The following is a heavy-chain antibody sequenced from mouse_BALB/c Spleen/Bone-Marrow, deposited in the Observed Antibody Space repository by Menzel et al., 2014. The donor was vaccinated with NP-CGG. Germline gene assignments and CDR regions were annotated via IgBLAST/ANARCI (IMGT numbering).Heavy chain of an antibody. J-gene: IGHJ2*01. Sequence: VHVKQSGAELVRSGASVKLSCTASGFNIKDYYMHWVKQRPEQGLEWIGWIDPENGDTEYAPKFQGKATMTADTSSNTAYLQLSSLTSEDTAVYYCNVWDGNYFFDYWGPGTTLTVSS. CDR3: NVWDGNYFFDY. D-gene: IGHD2-1*01. CDR2: IDPENGDT. V-gene: IGHV14-4*02. CDR1: GFNIKDYY.